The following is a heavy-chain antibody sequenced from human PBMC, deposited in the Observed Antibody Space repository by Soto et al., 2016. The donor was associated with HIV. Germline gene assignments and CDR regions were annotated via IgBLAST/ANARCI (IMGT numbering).Heavy chain of an antibody. CDR3: ARDLGGDYNFWYGYYPFDY. J-gene: IGHJ4*02. D-gene: IGHD3-3*01. CDR1: GFKFSTYT. Sequence: EVQLVESGGGLVQPGGSLRLSYEASGFKFSTYTIHWVRQDSEKGLVWVSRINSDGSNIDYADFVKGRFTVSRDNAKTSVYLQMNSLKVEDTAVYFCARDLGGDYNFWYGYYPFDYWAGNPGHRLL. V-gene: IGHV3-74*01. CDR2: INSDGSNI.